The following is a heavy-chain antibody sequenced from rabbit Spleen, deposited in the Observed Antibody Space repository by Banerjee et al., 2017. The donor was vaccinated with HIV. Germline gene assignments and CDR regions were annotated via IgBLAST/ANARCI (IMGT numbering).Heavy chain of an antibody. D-gene: IGHD1-1*01. CDR1: GFSFTSNDY. J-gene: IGHJ6*01. CDR3: ARDTSSSFSSYGMDL. CDR2: IAGSSSGFT. V-gene: IGHV1S40*01. Sequence: QSLEESGGDLVKPGASLTLTCTASGFSFTSNDYICWVRQAPGKGLEWISCIAGSSSGFTYFATWAKGRFTISKTSSTTVTLQVTRLTAADTATYFCARDTSSSFSSYGMDLWGQGTLVTVS.